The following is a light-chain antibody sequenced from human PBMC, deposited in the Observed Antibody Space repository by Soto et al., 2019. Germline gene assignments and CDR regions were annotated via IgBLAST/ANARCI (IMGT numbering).Light chain of an antibody. Sequence: AIQLTQSPSSLSASVGDRVTITCRASQDIRGALAWYQQKPVKPPKLLFFDVSSLLSGVPSRFSGGGSGTEFTLTISSLQPEDFATSYCKQFNTYPITFGQGTRLEIK. V-gene: IGKV1-13*02. J-gene: IGKJ5*01. CDR2: DVS. CDR3: KQFNTYPIT. CDR1: QDIRGA.